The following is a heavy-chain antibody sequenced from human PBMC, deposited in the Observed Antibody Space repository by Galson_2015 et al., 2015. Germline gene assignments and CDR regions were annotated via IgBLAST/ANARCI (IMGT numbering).Heavy chain of an antibody. CDR3: ARDKGPGFTLN. CDR1: GFTFSSYW. J-gene: IGHJ4*02. CDR2: IKQDGSEK. Sequence: SLRLSCAASGFTFSSYWMSWVRQAPGKGLEWVANIKQDGSEKYYVDSVKGRFTISRDNAKNSLYLQMNGLRAEDTAVYYCARDKGPGFTLNWGQGTLVPVSS. V-gene: IGHV3-7*01.